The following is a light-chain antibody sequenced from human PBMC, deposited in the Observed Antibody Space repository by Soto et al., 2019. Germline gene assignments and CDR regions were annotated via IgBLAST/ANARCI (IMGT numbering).Light chain of an antibody. V-gene: IGLV1-44*01. CDR2: TNN. Sequence: QAVGTQPPSASGTPGQRVTISCSGSSSSIGSNSVNWYQQLPRTAPKVLIYTNNQRPSGVPDRFSGSKSGTSASLAISGLQSEDEADYYCAAWDGSLNVYVFGTGTKVTVL. J-gene: IGLJ1*01. CDR3: AAWDGSLNVYV. CDR1: SSSIGSNS.